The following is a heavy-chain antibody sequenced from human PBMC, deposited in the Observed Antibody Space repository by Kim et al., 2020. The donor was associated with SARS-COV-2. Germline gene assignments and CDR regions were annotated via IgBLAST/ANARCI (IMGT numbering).Heavy chain of an antibody. V-gene: IGHV3-21*01. CDR1: GFTFSSYS. CDR3: ARDSRSRLVGATTT. D-gene: IGHD1-26*01. CDR2: ISSSSSYI. Sequence: GGSLRLSCAASGFTFSSYSMNWVRQAPGKGLEWVSSISSSSSYIYYADSVKGRFTISRDNAKNSLYLQMNSLRAEDTAVYYCARDSRSRLVGATTTWGQGTLVTGSS. J-gene: IGHJ5*02.